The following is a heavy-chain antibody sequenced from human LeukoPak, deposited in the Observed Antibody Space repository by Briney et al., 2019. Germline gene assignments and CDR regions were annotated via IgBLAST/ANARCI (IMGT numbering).Heavy chain of an antibody. J-gene: IGHJ1*01. CDR1: GFSLSDYA. Sequence: PGRSLRLSCAASGFSLSDYAMSWVPQTPGQGRAWVSVIGPVSAIYYADSVKGRFTISSDTSKNTLYLQMDSLKADHTTVYFCVKATYDYYFDSWGQGTLVTVTS. CDR2: IGPVSAI. CDR3: VKATYDYYFDS. D-gene: IGHD3-9*01. V-gene: IGHV3-23*01.